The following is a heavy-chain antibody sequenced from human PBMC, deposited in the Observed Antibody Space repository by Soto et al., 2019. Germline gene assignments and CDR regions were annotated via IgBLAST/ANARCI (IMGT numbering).Heavy chain of an antibody. CDR3: AKVGYVWGSYRKGWFDP. CDR2: ISYDGSNK. Sequence: QVQLVESGGGVVQPGRSLRLSCAASGFTFSSYGMHWVRQAPGKGLEWVAVISYDGSNKYYADSVKGRFTISRDNSKNXXYLQMNSLRAEDTAVYYCAKVGYVWGSYRKGWFDPWGQGTLVTVSS. J-gene: IGHJ5*02. CDR1: GFTFSSYG. V-gene: IGHV3-30*18. D-gene: IGHD3-16*02.